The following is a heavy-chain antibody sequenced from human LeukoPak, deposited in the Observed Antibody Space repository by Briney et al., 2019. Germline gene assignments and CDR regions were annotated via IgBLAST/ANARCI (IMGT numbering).Heavy chain of an antibody. CDR3: AKDIYAGLIRNLYFDY. CDR2: LRYEGSNQ. CDR1: GFTFSSYG. D-gene: IGHD3-10*01. Sequence: PGGSMRLSCAASGFTFSSYGMHWVRQAPGKGLEWVAFLRYEGSNQYYVDSVKSRFTMSRDNSKNTLYLQITILRAEDTAVYYCAKDIYAGLIRNLYFDYWGQGTLVTVSS. V-gene: IGHV3-30*02. J-gene: IGHJ4*02.